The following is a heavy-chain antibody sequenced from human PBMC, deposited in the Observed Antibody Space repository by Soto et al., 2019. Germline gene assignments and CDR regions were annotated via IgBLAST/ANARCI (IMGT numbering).Heavy chain of an antibody. J-gene: IGHJ4*02. CDR3: AKRDPGHYFDY. CDR1: GFTFSNYA. CDR2: ITTSGART. Sequence: VPLLESGGGLVQPGGSLRLSCAASGFTFSNYAMSWVRQAPGKGLEWVSSITTSGARTYHADSVKGRFAISRDNSKNTLSVQVNGLRAEDTAVYYCAKRDPGHYFDYWGQGTLVTVSS. V-gene: IGHV3-23*01.